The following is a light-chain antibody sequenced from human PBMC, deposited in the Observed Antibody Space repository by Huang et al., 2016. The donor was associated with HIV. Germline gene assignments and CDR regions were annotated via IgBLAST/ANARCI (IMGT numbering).Light chain of an antibody. J-gene: IGKJ2*01. V-gene: IGKV1-33*01. Sequence: DIQVTQSPSSLSVSVGDRVTITCQASQDITDYLNWYQQTPGKAPKLLSSDASNLASGVPSRFGGTRSGTDFTLTITSLQPEDIATYYCQQYDTLPYTFGQGTKLEI. CDR3: QQYDTLPYT. CDR1: QDITDY. CDR2: DAS.